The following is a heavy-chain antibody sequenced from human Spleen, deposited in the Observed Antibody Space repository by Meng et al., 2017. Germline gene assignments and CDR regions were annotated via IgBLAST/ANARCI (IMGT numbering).Heavy chain of an antibody. D-gene: IGHD6-19*01. CDR3: AKALGAVAGDFVDY. Sequence: GESLKISCEASGFTFSSFEMNWVRQAPGKGLEWISYINSNGDITYYADSVRGRFTISRDNAKNSLYLQMNSLRAEDTAFYYCAKALGAVAGDFVDYWGQGTVVTVSS. V-gene: IGHV3-48*03. J-gene: IGHJ4*02. CDR2: INSNGDIT. CDR1: GFTFSSFE.